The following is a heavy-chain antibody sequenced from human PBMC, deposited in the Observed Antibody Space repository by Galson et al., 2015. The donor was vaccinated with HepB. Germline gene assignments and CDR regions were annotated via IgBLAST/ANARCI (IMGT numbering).Heavy chain of an antibody. D-gene: IGHD6-19*01. CDR3: AREAVAGYFDY. J-gene: IGHJ4*02. CDR1: GFTFSSYW. CDR2: IKQDGSEK. Sequence: SLRLSCAASGFTFSSYWMSWVRQAPGKGLEWVANIKQDGSEKYYVDSVKGRFTISRDNAKDSLYLQMNSLRAEDTAVYYCAREAVAGYFDYWGQGTLVTVSS. V-gene: IGHV3-7*03.